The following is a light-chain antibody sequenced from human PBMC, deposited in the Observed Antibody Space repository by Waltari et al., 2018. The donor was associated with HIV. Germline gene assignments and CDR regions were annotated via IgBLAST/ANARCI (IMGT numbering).Light chain of an antibody. CDR2: SVS. Sequence: DIQMTQSPPSLSTSVGDRVTITCRASRDIKKDLGWYQQKPGKSPRRLIYSVSTLSAGGPSRFRGGGSGTHFTLSIDGLQPEDMATYFCLQLSGFPRTFGQGT. V-gene: IGKV1-17*01. CDR1: RDIKKD. J-gene: IGKJ1*01. CDR3: LQLSGFPRT.